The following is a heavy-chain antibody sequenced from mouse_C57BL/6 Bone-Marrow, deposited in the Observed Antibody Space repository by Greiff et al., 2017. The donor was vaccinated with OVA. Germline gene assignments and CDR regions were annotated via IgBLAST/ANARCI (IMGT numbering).Heavy chain of an antibody. J-gene: IGHJ3*01. CDR1: GYAFSSSW. CDR3: ARSWDWVAY. CDR2: IDPGDGDT. Sequence: QVQLQQSGPELVKPGASVKISCKASGYAFSSSWMNWVKQRPGKGLEWIGRIDPGDGDTNYNGKFKGKATLTADKSSSTAYMQLSSLTSEDSAVYFCARSWDWVAYWGQGTLVTVSA. V-gene: IGHV1-82*01. D-gene: IGHD4-1*01.